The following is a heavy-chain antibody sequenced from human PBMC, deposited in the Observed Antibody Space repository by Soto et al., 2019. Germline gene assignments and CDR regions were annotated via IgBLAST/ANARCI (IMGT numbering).Heavy chain of an antibody. V-gene: IGHV3-53*01. D-gene: IGHD2-15*01. J-gene: IGHJ4*02. CDR2: IHSGGST. CDR1: GFTVSSNY. Sequence: GGSLRLSCAASGFTVSSNYMSWVRQAPGKGLEWVSVIHSGGSTYYVDSVKGRFTISRDNSKNTLYLQMNSLRAEDTAVYYCARERGGCSGGTCYFDNWGQGTRVTVSS. CDR3: ARERGGCSGGTCYFDN.